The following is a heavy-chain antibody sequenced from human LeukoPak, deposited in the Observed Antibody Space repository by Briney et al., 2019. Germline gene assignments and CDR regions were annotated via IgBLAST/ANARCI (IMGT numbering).Heavy chain of an antibody. CDR1: GYTFTSYY. V-gene: IGHV1-46*01. D-gene: IGHD6-13*01. Sequence: GASVKVSCKASGYTFTSYYMHWVRQAPGQGLEWMGIINPSGGSTSYAQKFQGRVTMTRDTSTSTVYMELSSLRSEDTAVYYCARAGPEVGGMIAAAGLPNDYWGQGTLVTVSS. CDR2: INPSGGST. CDR3: ARAGPEVGGMIAAAGLPNDY. J-gene: IGHJ4*02.